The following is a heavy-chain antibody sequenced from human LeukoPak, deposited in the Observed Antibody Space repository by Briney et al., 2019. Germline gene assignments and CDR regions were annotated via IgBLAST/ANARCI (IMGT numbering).Heavy chain of an antibody. V-gene: IGHV3-9*01. Sequence: GGSLRLSCAASGFTFDDYAMHWVRQAPGKGLEWVSGISWNSGSIGYADSVKGRFTISRDNAKNSLYLQMNSLRAEDTALYYCAKDKEAWLSGFDYWGQGTLVTVSS. J-gene: IGHJ4*02. D-gene: IGHD3-22*01. CDR3: AKDKEAWLSGFDY. CDR1: GFTFDDYA. CDR2: ISWNSGSI.